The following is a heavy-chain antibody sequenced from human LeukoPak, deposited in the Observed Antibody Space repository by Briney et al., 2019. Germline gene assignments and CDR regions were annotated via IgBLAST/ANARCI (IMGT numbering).Heavy chain of an antibody. CDR1: GFTFSDYY. J-gene: IGHJ4*02. Sequence: GGSLRLSCAASGFTFSDYYMSWIRQAPGKGLEWVSYISSRGSTIYYADSVKGRFTISRDNAKNSLYLQMNSLRAEDTAVYYCAGEVRDCSGGSCYHTDDYWGQGTLVTVPS. D-gene: IGHD2-15*01. CDR2: ISSRGSTI. V-gene: IGHV3-11*04. CDR3: AGEVRDCSGGSCYHTDDY.